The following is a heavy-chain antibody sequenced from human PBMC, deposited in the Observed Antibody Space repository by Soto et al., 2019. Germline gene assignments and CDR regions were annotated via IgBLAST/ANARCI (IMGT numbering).Heavy chain of an antibody. J-gene: IGHJ6*02. V-gene: IGHV4-30-4*01. Sequence: SETLSLTCTVSGGSVTSDEDYWTWIRQSPGKGLEWIGYISNSGSTGYNPSLKSRVTISVDRSKNQFSLKLSSVTAADTAVYYCARGGRLMVRGVISYYYYGMDVWGQGTTVTVSS. CDR1: GGSVTSDEDY. CDR2: ISNSGST. D-gene: IGHD3-10*01. CDR3: ARGGRLMVRGVISYYYYGMDV.